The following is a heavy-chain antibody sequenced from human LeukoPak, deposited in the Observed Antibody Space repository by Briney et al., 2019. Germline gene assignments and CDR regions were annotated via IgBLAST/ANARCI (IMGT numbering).Heavy chain of an antibody. CDR2: ISGNTGST. CDR1: GFTFSSYW. D-gene: IGHD3-22*01. J-gene: IGHJ4*02. V-gene: IGHV3-23*01. CDR3: AKESSSGGFDY. Sequence: GGSLRLSCAASGFTFSSYWMHWVRQAPGKGLEWVSGISGNTGSTYYADSVKGRFTISRDNSKNTLYLQMNSLRAEDTAVYYCAKESSSGGFDYWGQGTLVTVSS.